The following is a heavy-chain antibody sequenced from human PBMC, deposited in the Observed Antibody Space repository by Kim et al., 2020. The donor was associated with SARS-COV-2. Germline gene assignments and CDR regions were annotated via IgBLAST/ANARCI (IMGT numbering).Heavy chain of an antibody. CDR1: DGPISSDH. Sequence: SETLSLTCTVSDGPISSDHWGWIRQPPGKGLEWIGYLYYTGSTSYSPSLSGRVTISLDTSKNQFSLKLNSVTAADTAVYYCARYSGSGKFVSWGQGALVTVSS. D-gene: IGHD3-10*01. CDR3: ARYSGSGKFVS. V-gene: IGHV4-59*01. J-gene: IGHJ4*02. CDR2: LYYTGST.